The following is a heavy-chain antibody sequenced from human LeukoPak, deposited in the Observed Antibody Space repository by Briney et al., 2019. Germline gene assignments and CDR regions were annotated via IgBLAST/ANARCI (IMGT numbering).Heavy chain of an antibody. CDR3: ATSGYYYDSSGGGYFDY. CDR1: GYTFTSYG. J-gene: IGHJ4*02. D-gene: IGHD3-22*01. CDR2: ISAYNGNT. Sequence: ASVKVSCKASGYTFTSYGISWVRQAPGQGLEWMGWISAYNGNTNYAQKLQGRVTMTTDTSTSTAYMELRSLRSDDTAVYYCATSGYYYDSSGGGYFDYWGQGTLVTVPS. V-gene: IGHV1-18*01.